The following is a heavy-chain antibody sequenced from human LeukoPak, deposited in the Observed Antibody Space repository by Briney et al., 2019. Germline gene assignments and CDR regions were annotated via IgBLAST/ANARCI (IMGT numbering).Heavy chain of an antibody. D-gene: IGHD2-2*01. J-gene: IGHJ6*03. V-gene: IGHV3-30-3*01. CDR2: VSDDGNKK. Sequence: GGSLRLSCAASGFTFSSYPMHWVRQAPGKGLEWVAVVSDDGNKKFYADFVKGRFTISRDNSKNTLYLQMNSLRGEDTAVYYCARGQLLLEGYFYYMDVWGEGTTLTVSS. CDR3: ARGQLLLEGYFYYMDV. CDR1: GFTFSSYP.